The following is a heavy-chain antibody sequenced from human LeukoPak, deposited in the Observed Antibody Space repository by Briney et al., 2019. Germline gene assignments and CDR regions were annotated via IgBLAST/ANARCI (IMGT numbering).Heavy chain of an antibody. Sequence: ASVKVSCKASGGTFSSYTISWVRQAPGQGLEWMGGIIPIFGTANYAQKFQGRVTITTDESTSTAYMELSSLRSEDTAVYYCAKLSSGWPYYWGQGTLVTVSS. CDR3: AKLSSGWPYY. CDR1: GGTFSSYT. J-gene: IGHJ4*02. V-gene: IGHV1-69*05. D-gene: IGHD6-19*01. CDR2: IIPIFGTA.